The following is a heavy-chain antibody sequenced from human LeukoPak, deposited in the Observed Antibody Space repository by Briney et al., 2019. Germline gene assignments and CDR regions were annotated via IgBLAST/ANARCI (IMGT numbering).Heavy chain of an antibody. J-gene: IGHJ6*03. D-gene: IGHD3-10*01. V-gene: IGHV4-34*01. CDR1: GGSFSGYH. CDR2: VTHSGST. CDR3: ARGVNYYGSGSFMYYYYYMDV. Sequence: QPSETLSLTCAVSGGSFSGYHWSWIRQSPDKGLEYIGEVTHSGSTDYNPSLKSRVTISVDTSKKEFSLRLKPVTAADTAVYYCARGVNYYGSGSFMYYYYYMDVWGKGTTVTVSS.